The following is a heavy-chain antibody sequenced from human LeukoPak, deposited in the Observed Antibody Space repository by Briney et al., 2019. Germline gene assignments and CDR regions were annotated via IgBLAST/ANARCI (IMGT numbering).Heavy chain of an antibody. CDR3: ARGGGYYYGSGSYYRFDY. J-gene: IGHJ4*02. D-gene: IGHD3-10*01. V-gene: IGHV4-39*07. CDR1: GGSISSSSFY. CDR2: ISYSGIT. Sequence: SETLSLTCTVSGGSISSSSFYWGWIRQPPGKGLEWIGSISYSGITYYNPSLKSRLTISVDTSKKQFSLKLSSVTAADTAVYYCARGGGYYYGSGSYYRFDYWGQGTLVTVSS.